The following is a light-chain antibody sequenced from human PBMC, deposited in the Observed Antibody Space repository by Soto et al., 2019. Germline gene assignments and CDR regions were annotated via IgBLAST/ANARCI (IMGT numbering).Light chain of an antibody. CDR3: QQYDTSFT. CDR1: QSVNTNY. CDR2: GAS. J-gene: IGKJ4*01. Sequence: ESVLTQSPGTPSLSPGERATLSCRASQSVNTNYLAWYQQKPGQAPRLLIYGASSRATGIPDRFSGSGSGTDFTLTISRLEPEDFAVYYCQQYDTSFTFGGGTKVEIK. V-gene: IGKV3-20*01.